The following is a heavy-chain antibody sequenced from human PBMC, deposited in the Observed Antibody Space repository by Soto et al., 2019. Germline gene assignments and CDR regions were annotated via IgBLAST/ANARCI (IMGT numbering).Heavy chain of an antibody. CDR3: ARGQVSCSGGSCYGWAFDI. Sequence: ASVKVSCKASGYTFTSYGISWVRQAPGQGLEWMGWISAYNGNTNYAQKLQGRVTMTTDTSTSTAYMELRSLRSDDTAVYYCARGQVSCSGGSCYGWAFDIWGQRTMVTVSS. CDR2: ISAYNGNT. J-gene: IGHJ3*02. V-gene: IGHV1-18*01. CDR1: GYTFTSYG. D-gene: IGHD2-15*01.